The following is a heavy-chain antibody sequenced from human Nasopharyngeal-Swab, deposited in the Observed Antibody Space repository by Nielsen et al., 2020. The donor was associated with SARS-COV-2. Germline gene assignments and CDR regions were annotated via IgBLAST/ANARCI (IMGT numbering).Heavy chain of an antibody. V-gene: IGHV4-59*01. D-gene: IGHD2-2*01. CDR1: GGSISSYY. J-gene: IGHJ2*01. CDR3: ARFTSSDWYFDL. CDR2: IYYSGST. Sequence: SETLSLTCTVSGGSISSYYWSWIRQPPGKGLEWIGYIYYSGSTNYNPPLKTRVTISVDTSKNQFSLKLSSVTAADTAVYYCARFTSSDWYFDLWGRGTLVTVSS.